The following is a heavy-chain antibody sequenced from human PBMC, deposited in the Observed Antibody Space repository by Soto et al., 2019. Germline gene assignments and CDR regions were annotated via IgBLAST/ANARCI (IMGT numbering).Heavy chain of an antibody. Sequence: QVQLVESGGGVVQPGRSLRLSCAASGFTFSSYGMHWVRQAPGKGLEWVAVIWYDGSNKYYADSVKGRFTISRDNSKNTLYLQMNSLRAEDTAVYYCAGGPGMIVVELTLDYWGQGTLVTVSS. V-gene: IGHV3-33*01. CDR1: GFTFSSYG. CDR2: IWYDGSNK. J-gene: IGHJ4*02. D-gene: IGHD3-22*01. CDR3: AGGPGMIVVELTLDY.